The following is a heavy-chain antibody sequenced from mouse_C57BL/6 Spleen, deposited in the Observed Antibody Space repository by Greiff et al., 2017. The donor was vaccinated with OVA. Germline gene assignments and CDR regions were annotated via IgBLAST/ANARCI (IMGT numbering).Heavy chain of an antibody. CDR3: ARQGIYSDYDGYAMDY. D-gene: IGHD2-4*01. J-gene: IGHJ4*01. CDR1: GFTFSDYY. V-gene: IGHV5-12*01. Sequence: DVQLVESGGGLVQPGGSLKLSCAASGFTFSDYYMYWVRQTPEKRLEWVAYISNGGGSTYYPETVKGRFTISRDNAKNTLYLQMSRLKSEDTAMYYCARQGIYSDYDGYAMDYWGQGTSVTVSS. CDR2: ISNGGGST.